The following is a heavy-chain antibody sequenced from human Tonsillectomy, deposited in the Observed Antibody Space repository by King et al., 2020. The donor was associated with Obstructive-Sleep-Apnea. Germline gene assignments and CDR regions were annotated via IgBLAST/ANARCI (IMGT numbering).Heavy chain of an antibody. J-gene: IGHJ3*02. CDR2: IFPADSDT. CDR3: ASQGDLLELRDDALDI. Sequence: QLVQSGAEVKKPGESLKISCKASGYTFAINWIGWVRQMPGKGLEWMGIIFPADSDTRYSPSFQGRVTLSADKSISTAYLQWSSLKASDTAMYYCASQGDLLELRDDALDIWGQGTMVTVSS. CDR1: GYTFAINW. V-gene: IGHV5-51*01. D-gene: IGHD1-7*01.